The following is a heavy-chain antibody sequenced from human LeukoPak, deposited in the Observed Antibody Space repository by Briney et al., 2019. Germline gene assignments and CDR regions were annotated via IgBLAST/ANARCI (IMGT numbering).Heavy chain of an antibody. V-gene: IGHV3-33*01. J-gene: IGHJ6*02. CDR1: GFTFSSYG. D-gene: IGHD3-3*01. Sequence: GRSLRLSCAASGFTFSSYGMHWVRQAPGKGLEWVAVIWYDGSNKYYADSVKGRFTISRDNSKNTLYLQMNSLRAEDTAVYYCARDRQYYDFWSGYSSYYYYYGMDVWGQGTTVTVSS. CDR3: ARDRQYYDFWSGYSSYYYYYGMDV. CDR2: IWYDGSNK.